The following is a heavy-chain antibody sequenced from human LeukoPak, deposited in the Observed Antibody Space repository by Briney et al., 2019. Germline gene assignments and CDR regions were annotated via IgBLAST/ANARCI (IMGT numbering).Heavy chain of an antibody. V-gene: IGHV3-9*01. CDR1: GFTFDDYA. CDR3: ARSSTTVTTRFFDL. J-gene: IGHJ2*01. CDR2: ISWNSGSI. D-gene: IGHD4-17*01. Sequence: PGGSLRLSCAASGFTFDDYAMHWVRQAPGKGLEWVSGISWNSGSIGYADSVKGRFTISRDNAKNSLYLQMNSLRAADTAFYYCARSSTTVTTRFFDLWGRGTLVTVSS.